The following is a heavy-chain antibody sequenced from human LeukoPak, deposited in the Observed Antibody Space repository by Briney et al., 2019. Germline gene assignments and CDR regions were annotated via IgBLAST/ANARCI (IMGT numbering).Heavy chain of an antibody. CDR2: INPSGGST. J-gene: IGHJ5*02. Sequence: VASVKVSCKAAGYTFTGYYMHWVRQAPGQGLEWMGIINPSGGSTSYAQKFQGRVTMTRDMSTSTVYMELSSLRSEDTAVYYCARDRYVVNNWFDPWGQGTLVTVSS. CDR1: GYTFTGYY. D-gene: IGHD3-9*01. V-gene: IGHV1-46*01. CDR3: ARDRYVVNNWFDP.